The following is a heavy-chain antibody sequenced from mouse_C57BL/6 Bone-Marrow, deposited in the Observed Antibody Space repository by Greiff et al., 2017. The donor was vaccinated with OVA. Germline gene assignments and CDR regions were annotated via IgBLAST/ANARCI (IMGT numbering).Heavy chain of an antibody. CDR1: GYSITSGYY. V-gene: IGHV3-6*01. CDR2: ISYDGSN. J-gene: IGHJ1*03. Sequence: EVKLQESGPGLVKPSQSLSLTCSVTGYSITSGYYWNWIRQFPGNKLEWMGYISYDGSNNYNPSLKNRISITRDTSKNQFFLKLNSVTTEDTATYYCARKDGNYWYFDVWGTGTTVTVSS. D-gene: IGHD2-1*01. CDR3: ARKDGNYWYFDV.